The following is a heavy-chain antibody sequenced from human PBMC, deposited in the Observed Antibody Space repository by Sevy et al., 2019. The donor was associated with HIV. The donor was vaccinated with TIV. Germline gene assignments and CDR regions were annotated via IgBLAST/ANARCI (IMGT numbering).Heavy chain of an antibody. CDR3: ARLEQRHCNXAHCYPFDY. CDR2: IYPDXSDT. V-gene: IGHV5-51*01. Sequence: GESLKISCEGSGXSFTXYWIGWVRQMPGKGLEWMGVIYPDXSDTRYNPSFPGQVTISADKSINTAYLEWSSLKASDTAIYYCARLEQRHCNXAHCYPFDYWGQGTLVTVSS. CDR1: GXSFTXYW. J-gene: IGHJ4*02. D-gene: IGHD2-21*01.